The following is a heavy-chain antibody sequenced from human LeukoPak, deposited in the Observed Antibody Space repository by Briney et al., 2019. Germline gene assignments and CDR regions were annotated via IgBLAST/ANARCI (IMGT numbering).Heavy chain of an antibody. CDR1: GGSFSGYY. CDR3: ARCVLGYSYGMRHSATTLNYFDY. V-gene: IGHV4-34*01. D-gene: IGHD5-18*01. J-gene: IGHJ4*02. Sequence: SETLSLTCAVYGGSFSGYYWSWIRQPPGKGLEWIGKINHSGSTNYNPSLKSRVTISVDTSKNQFSLKLSSVTAADTAVYYCARCVLGYSYGMRHSATTLNYFDYWGQGTLVTVSS. CDR2: INHSGST.